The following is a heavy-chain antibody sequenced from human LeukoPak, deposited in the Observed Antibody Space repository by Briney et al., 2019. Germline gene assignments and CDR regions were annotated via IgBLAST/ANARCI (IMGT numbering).Heavy chain of an antibody. J-gene: IGHJ4*02. CDR1: GFTFSSYS. Sequence: GGSLRLSCAASGFTFSSYSMNWVRQAPGKGLEWVSSISSSSSYIYYADSVKGRFTISRDNAKNSLYLQMNSLRAEDTAVYYCARGQLVTTTLWEALTPDYFDYWGQGTLVTVSS. D-gene: IGHD5-12*01. V-gene: IGHV3-21*01. CDR3: ARGQLVTTTLWEALTPDYFDY. CDR2: ISSSSSYI.